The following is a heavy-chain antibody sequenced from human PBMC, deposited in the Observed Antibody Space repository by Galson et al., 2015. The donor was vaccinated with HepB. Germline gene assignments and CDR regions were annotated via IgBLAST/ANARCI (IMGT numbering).Heavy chain of an antibody. Sequence: SVKVSCKASGGTFSSYAISWVRQAPGQGLEWMGGIIPILGIANYAQKFQGRVTITADKSTSTAYMELSSLRSEDTAVYYCALKGDPRIRYDFWSGRTLAHYYYYMDVWGKGTTVTVSS. J-gene: IGHJ6*03. CDR1: GGTFSSYA. CDR3: ALKGDPRIRYDFWSGRTLAHYYYYMDV. CDR2: IIPILGIA. D-gene: IGHD3-3*01. V-gene: IGHV1-69*10.